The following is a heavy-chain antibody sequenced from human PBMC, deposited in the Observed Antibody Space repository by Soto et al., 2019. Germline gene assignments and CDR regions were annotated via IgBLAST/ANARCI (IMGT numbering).Heavy chain of an antibody. J-gene: IGHJ4*02. D-gene: IGHD4-17*01. V-gene: IGHV4-39*07. CDR1: GGSISSSSYY. Sequence: SETLSLTCTVSGGSISSSSYYWGWIRQPPGKGLEWIGSIYYSGSTYYNPSLKSRVTISVDTSKNQFSLKLSSVTAADTAVYYCARGMTTVTTIHYCGQGTPVTVSS. CDR2: IYYSGST. CDR3: ARGMTTVTTIHY.